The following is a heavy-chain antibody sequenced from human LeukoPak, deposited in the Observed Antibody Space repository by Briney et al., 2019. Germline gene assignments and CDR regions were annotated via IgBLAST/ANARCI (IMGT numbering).Heavy chain of an antibody. V-gene: IGHV4-59*01. J-gene: IGHJ4*02. CDR1: GGSISSYY. CDR3: ARGALRYFDWSPFDY. Sequence: SETLSLTCTVSGGSISSYYWSWIRQPPGKGLEWIGYIYYSGSTNYNPSLKSRVTISVDTSKNQFSLKLSFVTAADTAVYYCARGALRYFDWSPFDYWGQGTLVTVSS. D-gene: IGHD3-9*01. CDR2: IYYSGST.